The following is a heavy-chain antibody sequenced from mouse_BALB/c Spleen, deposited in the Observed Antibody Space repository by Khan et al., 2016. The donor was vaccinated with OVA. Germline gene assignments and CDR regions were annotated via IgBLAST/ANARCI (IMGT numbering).Heavy chain of an antibody. V-gene: IGHV1-63*01. CDR3: ARDGGNYGWFAY. CDR2: IYPGSGKT. Sequence: VQLQESGTELVRPGTSVKISCKASGYAFTDYWLGWVKQRPGHGLEWIGDIYPGSGKTYYNEKFKGKVTLTADKSSSTAYMQLSSLTSEDSACYFCARDGGNYGWFAYWGQGTLITVSA. D-gene: IGHD2-1*01. CDR1: GYAFTDYW. J-gene: IGHJ3*01.